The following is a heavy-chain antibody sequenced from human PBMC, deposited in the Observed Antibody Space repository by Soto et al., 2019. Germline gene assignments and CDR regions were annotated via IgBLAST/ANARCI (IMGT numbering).Heavy chain of an antibody. CDR3: AKWGTSHIYGMDA. CDR1: GFTFSNYA. D-gene: IGHD2-2*01. Sequence: GGALRLSCAASGFTFSNYAMNWVRQARGKGLAWVSLIGGIGPYTFYAGSVRGRLTFSRDNSKTMLYLEMNNLRAEDTSMYCCAKWGTSHIYGMDAWCPGTLVTVSS. V-gene: IGHV3-23*01. J-gene: IGHJ6*02. CDR2: IGGIGPYT.